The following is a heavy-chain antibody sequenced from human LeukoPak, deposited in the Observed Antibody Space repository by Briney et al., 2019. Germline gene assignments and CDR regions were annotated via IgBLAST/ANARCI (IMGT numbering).Heavy chain of an antibody. CDR1: GYTFTSCG. V-gene: IGHV1-18*01. CDR2: ISAYNGNT. J-gene: IGHJ4*02. Sequence: GASVKVSCKASGYTFTSCGISWVRQAPGQGLEWMGWISAYNGNTNYAQKLQGRVTMTTDTSTSTAYMELRSLRSDDTAVYYCARTRHYYGSGNFDYWGQGTLVTVSS. CDR3: ARTRHYYGSGNFDY. D-gene: IGHD3-10*01.